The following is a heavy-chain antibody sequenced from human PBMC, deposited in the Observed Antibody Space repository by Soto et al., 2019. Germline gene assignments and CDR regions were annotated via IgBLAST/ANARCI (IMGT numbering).Heavy chain of an antibody. CDR3: VRDSGRGFYFDY. CDR2: IRNRPNSYTT. V-gene: IGHV3-72*01. J-gene: IGHJ4*02. D-gene: IGHD3-10*01. CDR1: GFTFSDHY. Sequence: PGGSLRLSCAASGFTFSDHYMDWVRQAPGKGLEWVGRIRNRPNSYTTQYAASVKGRFAVLRDDSENLVYLQMNDLKTEVTAVYYCVRDSGRGFYFDYWGQGAQVTVSS.